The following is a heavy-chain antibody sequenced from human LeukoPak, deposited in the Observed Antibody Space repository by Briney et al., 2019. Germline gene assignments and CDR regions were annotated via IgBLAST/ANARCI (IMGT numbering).Heavy chain of an antibody. J-gene: IGHJ5*02. V-gene: IGHV4-34*01. D-gene: IGHD6-13*01. CDR3: ARRQSSSWYHWFDP. Sequence: SETLSLTCAVYGGSFSGYYWSWIRQPPGKGLEWIGEINHSGSTNYNPSLKSRVTISVDTSKNQFSLKLSSVTAADTAVYYCARRQSSSWYHWFDPWGQGTLATVSS. CDR1: GGSFSGYY. CDR2: INHSGST.